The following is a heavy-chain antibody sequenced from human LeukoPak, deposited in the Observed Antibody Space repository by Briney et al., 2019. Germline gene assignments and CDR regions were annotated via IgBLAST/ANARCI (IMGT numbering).Heavy chain of an antibody. J-gene: IGHJ4*02. CDR3: AGQLDSSGYYFFDY. CDR1: GYTFTSYG. D-gene: IGHD3-22*01. CDR2: ISAYNGNT. Sequence: ASVKVSCKASGYTFTSYGISWVRQAPGQGLEWMGWISAYNGNTNYAQKLQGRVTMTTDTSTSTAYMELSSLRSEDTAVYYCAGQLDSSGYYFFDYWGQGTLVTVSS. V-gene: IGHV1-18*01.